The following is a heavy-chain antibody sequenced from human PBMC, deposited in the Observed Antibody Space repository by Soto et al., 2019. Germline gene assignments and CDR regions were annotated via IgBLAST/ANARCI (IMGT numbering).Heavy chain of an antibody. CDR2: IKNKNDGGTT. V-gene: IGHV3-15*07. CDR1: GFSFKNAW. Sequence: EAELVESGGGLVKPGGSLTLSCAASGFSFKNAWMNWVRQAPGKGLEWVGRIKNKNDGGTTDYAAFEQGRFTISRDAPENTFYLHMTGLKTEDTAVYFCTGLWFGEIYNYWGQGSLVTVSS. J-gene: IGHJ4*01. CDR3: TGLWFGEIYNY. D-gene: IGHD3-10*01.